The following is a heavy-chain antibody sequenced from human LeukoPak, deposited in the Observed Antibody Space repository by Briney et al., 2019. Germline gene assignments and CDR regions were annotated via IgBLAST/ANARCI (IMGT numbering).Heavy chain of an antibody. V-gene: IGHV1-2*06. Sequence: ASVTVCCKASGYTFTGYYMHWVRQAPGQGMEWMGRINPNSGGTNYAQKVQGRVTMTRDTSISTAYMELSRLRSDDTAVYYCARVDVSMIYDYWGQGTLVTVSS. CDR2: INPNSGGT. CDR1: GYTFTGYY. D-gene: IGHD2/OR15-2a*01. CDR3: ARVDVSMIYDY. J-gene: IGHJ4*02.